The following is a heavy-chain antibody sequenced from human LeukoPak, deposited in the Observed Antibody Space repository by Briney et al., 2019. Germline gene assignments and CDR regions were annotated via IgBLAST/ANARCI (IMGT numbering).Heavy chain of an antibody. V-gene: IGHV3-74*01. J-gene: IGHJ4*02. CDR1: GFTFSSYW. Sequence: PGGSLRLSCAASGFTFSSYWMHWVRQAPGKGLVWVSRINNDGSSTSYADSVKGRFTISRDNAKNTVYMQMNSLRAEDTAVYYCARGSPIAEDWGQGTLVTVSS. CDR3: ARGSPIAED. CDR2: INNDGSST. D-gene: IGHD6-13*01.